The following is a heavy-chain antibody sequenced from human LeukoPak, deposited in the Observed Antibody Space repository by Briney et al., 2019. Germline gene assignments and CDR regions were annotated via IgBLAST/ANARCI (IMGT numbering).Heavy chain of an antibody. V-gene: IGHV4-34*01. D-gene: IGHD2-2*01. Sequence: SETLSLTCAVYGGSFSGYYWSWLRQPPGKGLEWFGEINHTGSTNYNPSLKSRVTISVDTSKNQFSLKLSSVTAADTAMYYCARGEAGYCSSTSCYGFRWFDPWGQGTLVTVSS. CDR1: GGSFSGYY. CDR2: INHTGST. J-gene: IGHJ5*02. CDR3: ARGEAGYCSSTSCYGFRWFDP.